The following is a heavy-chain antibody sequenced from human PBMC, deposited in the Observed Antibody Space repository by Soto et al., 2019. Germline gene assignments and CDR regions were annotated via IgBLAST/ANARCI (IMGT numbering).Heavy chain of an antibody. J-gene: IGHJ4*02. CDR3: AKDSGGGVGLFDY. CDR1: GFTFNDHA. Sequence: EVQLVESGGGLVQPGRSLRLSCGASGFTFNDHAMHWVRQAPGKGLEWVSGISWNSGSVGYADSVKGRFTISRDNDKNSVYLQMSSLRAEDTALYYCAKDSGGGVGLFDYWGQGTLVTVSS. V-gene: IGHV3-9*01. CDR2: ISWNSGSV. D-gene: IGHD3-16*01.